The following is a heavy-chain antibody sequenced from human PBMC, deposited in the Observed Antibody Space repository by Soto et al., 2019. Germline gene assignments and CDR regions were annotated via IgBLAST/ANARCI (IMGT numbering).Heavy chain of an antibody. CDR1: GFTFSSYW. Sequence: EVQLVESGGGLVQPGGSLRLSCAASGFTFSSYWMHWVRQAPGKGLVWVSRIKSHGSDTSYADSVKGRFTISRDNAKNTLYLQMSSLRAEDTAVYYCVRVAYGDLGGWGQGTLVTVSS. V-gene: IGHV3-74*01. D-gene: IGHD4-17*01. CDR3: VRVAYGDLGG. J-gene: IGHJ4*02. CDR2: IKSHGSDT.